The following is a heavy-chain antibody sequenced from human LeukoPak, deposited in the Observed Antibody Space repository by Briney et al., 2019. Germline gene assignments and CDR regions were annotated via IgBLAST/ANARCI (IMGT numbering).Heavy chain of an antibody. CDR2: LYSGGHT. Sequence: PGGSLRLSCAASGFTVSSNYMSWVRQAPGKRLEWVSVLYSGGHTYYADSVQGRFTISRDNSKNTVYLQMNSLRVEDTAVYYCARGRVGFGDEWGQGTLVTVSS. D-gene: IGHD3-10*01. J-gene: IGHJ4*02. V-gene: IGHV3-53*01. CDR1: GFTVSSNY. CDR3: ARGRVGFGDE.